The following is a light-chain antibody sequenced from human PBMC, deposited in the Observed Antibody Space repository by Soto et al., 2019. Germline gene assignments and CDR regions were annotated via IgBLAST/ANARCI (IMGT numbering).Light chain of an antibody. CDR2: GAS. V-gene: IGKV3D-20*02. Sequence: VLTQSPGTLSLSPGERATISCRASQTISSSYLAWYQHKPGQAPRLLIYGASSRATGIPHRFSGSGSGTDFTLTISRLEPEDCGVYYCQQRSKWPVTFGGGTKVEIK. CDR3: QQRSKWPVT. J-gene: IGKJ4*01. CDR1: QTISSSY.